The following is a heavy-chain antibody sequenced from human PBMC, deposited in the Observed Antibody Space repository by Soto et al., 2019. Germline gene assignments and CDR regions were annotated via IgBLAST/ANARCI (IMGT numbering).Heavy chain of an antibody. D-gene: IGHD5-12*01. CDR2: ISSGGRSI. CDR3: ARGNSINYHYFAMDG. Sequence: QVQLVESGGGVVQPGTSLRLSCAASGFTFRNYALHWVRQAPGKGLEWVAGISSGGRSIYYGDSVKGRFTISIDNYQNTLFLQMNSLRDEDTALYYCARGNSINYHYFAMDGWGQGSTVTVSS. CDR1: GFTFRNYA. J-gene: IGHJ6*02. V-gene: IGHV3-30*04.